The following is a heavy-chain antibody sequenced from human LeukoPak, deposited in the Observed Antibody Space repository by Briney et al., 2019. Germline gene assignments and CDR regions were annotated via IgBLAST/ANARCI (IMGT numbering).Heavy chain of an antibody. V-gene: IGHV1-2*02. CDR3: AREGHYGSGSSYGMDV. CDR1: EYTFTGYY. J-gene: IGHJ6*02. CDR2: INPNSGGT. Sequence: ASVTVSCKASEYTFTGYYMHWVRQAPGQGLEWMGWINPNSGGTNYAQKFQGRVTMTRDTSISTAYMELSRLRSDDTAVYYCAREGHYGSGSSYGMDVWGQGTTVTVSS. D-gene: IGHD3-10*01.